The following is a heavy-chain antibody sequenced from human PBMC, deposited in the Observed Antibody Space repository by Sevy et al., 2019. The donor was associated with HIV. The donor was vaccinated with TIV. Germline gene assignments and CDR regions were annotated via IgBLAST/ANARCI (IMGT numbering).Heavy chain of an antibody. CDR2: ISSSGSTI. V-gene: IGHV3-11*01. CDR3: ARDPYCISTSCPLGWFDP. Sequence: GGSLRLSCVASGFTFSDYYMSWIRQAPGKGLEWVSYISSSGSTIYYADSVKGRFTISRDNAKNSLYLQMNSLRAEDTAVYYCARDPYCISTSCPLGWFDPWGQGTLVTVSS. J-gene: IGHJ5*02. D-gene: IGHD2-2*01. CDR1: GFTFSDYY.